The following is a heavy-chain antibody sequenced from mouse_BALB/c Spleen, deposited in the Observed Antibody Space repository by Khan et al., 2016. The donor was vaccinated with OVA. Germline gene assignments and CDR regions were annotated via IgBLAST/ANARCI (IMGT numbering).Heavy chain of an antibody. J-gene: IGHJ3*01. CDR3: ARGGFAY. Sequence: EVELVESGGGLVQPGGSRKLSCAASGFTFIDYGMAWVRQTPGKGPEWIAFISSVAYSIYYADTVPGRFTISREYAKNTLYLEMSSLMSDDTVMYYCARGGFAYCGQATLVTVSA. CDR1: GFTFIDYG. CDR2: ISSVAYSI. V-gene: IGHV5-15*02.